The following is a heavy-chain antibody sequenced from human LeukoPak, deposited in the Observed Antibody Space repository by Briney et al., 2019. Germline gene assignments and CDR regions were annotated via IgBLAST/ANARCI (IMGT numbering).Heavy chain of an antibody. CDR1: GYTFTDYY. CDR3: ASRIVGTKDRFDP. D-gene: IGHD1-26*01. V-gene: IGHV1-2*06. Sequence: GASVKVSCKASGYTFTDYYIHWVRQAPGQGLEWMGRINPNSGGTNYTQKFQGRVTMTRDTSISTAYMELSRLRFDDTAVYYCASRIVGTKDRFDPWGQGTLVTVSS. J-gene: IGHJ5*02. CDR2: INPNSGGT.